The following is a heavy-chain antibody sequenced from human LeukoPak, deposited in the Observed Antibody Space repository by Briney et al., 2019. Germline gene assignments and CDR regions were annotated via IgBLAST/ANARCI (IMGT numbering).Heavy chain of an antibody. V-gene: IGHV4-39*01. Sequence: PSETLSLTCTVSGGSISSSSYYWGWIRQPPGKGLEWIGSIYYSGSTYYNPSLKSRVTISVDTSKNQFSLKLSSVTAADTAVYHCARRHGRNYYGSGSYYNPWGQGTLVTVSS. CDR3: ARRHGRNYYGSGSYYNP. CDR2: IYYSGST. J-gene: IGHJ5*02. D-gene: IGHD3-10*01. CDR1: GGSISSSSYY.